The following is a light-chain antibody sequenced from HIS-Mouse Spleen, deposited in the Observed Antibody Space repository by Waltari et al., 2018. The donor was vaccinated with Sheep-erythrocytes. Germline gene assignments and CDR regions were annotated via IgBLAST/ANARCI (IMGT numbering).Light chain of an antibody. Sequence: QSALTQPASVSGSPGQSITISCTGTSSDVGSYNLVSWYQQYPGKAPKLMIYEGSKRPSGVSHRFSGSKSGNTASLTISGLQAEDEADYYCCSYAGSSTPWVFGGGTKLTVL. J-gene: IGLJ3*02. CDR3: CSYAGSSTPWV. V-gene: IGLV2-23*01. CDR2: EGS. CDR1: SSDVGSYNL.